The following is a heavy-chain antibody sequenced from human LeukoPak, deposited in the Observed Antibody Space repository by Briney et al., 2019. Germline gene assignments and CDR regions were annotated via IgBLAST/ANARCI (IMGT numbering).Heavy chain of an antibody. CDR1: GGSISSYY. D-gene: IGHD2/OR15-2a*01. J-gene: IGHJ4*02. Sequence: SETLSLTCTVSGGSISSYYWSWIRQPAGKGLEWIGRIYTSGTSNYNPSIKSRVTMSVDTSNNQFSLKLSSVTAADTAVYYCWALRPFSPSYCFDYWGQGALVTVSS. CDR3: WALRPFSPSYCFDY. V-gene: IGHV4-4*07. CDR2: IYTSGTS.